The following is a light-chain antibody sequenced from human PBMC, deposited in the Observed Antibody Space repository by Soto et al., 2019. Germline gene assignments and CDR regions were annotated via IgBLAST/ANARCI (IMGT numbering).Light chain of an antibody. J-gene: IGLJ1*01. CDR1: SGSVSTSYY. CDR3: SSFTSSITYV. CDR2: NTT. V-gene: IGLV8-61*01. Sequence: QTVVTQEPSFSVSPGGTVILTCGLTSGSVSTSYYPSWYQQSPGLAPRTLIYNTTTRSSGVPDRFSGSKSGNTASLTISGLQAEDEADYHCSSFTSSITYVFGTGTKLTVL.